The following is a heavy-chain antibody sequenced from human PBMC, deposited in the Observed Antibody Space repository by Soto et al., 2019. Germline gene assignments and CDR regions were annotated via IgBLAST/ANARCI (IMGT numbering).Heavy chain of an antibody. CDR2: ISAYNGNT. CDR3: ARDTRYPCPYSSGWCFDY. J-gene: IGHJ4*02. V-gene: IGHV1-18*01. Sequence: ASVKVSCKASGYTFTSYGISWVRQAPGQGLEWMGWISAYNGNTNYAQKLQGRVTMTTDTSTSTAHMELRSLRSDDTAVYYCARDTRYPCPYSSGWCFDYWGQGTLVTVSS. D-gene: IGHD6-19*01. CDR1: GYTFTSYG.